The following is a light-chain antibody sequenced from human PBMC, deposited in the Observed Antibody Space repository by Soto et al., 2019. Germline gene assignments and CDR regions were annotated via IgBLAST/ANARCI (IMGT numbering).Light chain of an antibody. Sequence: QSALTQPRSVSGSPGQSVTISCTGTSSDVVDYNYVSWYQQHPGKSPKRMIYEVSKWPSGVPDRVSGSKAGHTASLTISGLQAEDEADYYCCSYAGSYTYVFGTGTKLTVL. CDR2: EVS. CDR1: SSDVVDYNY. J-gene: IGLJ1*01. V-gene: IGLV2-11*01. CDR3: CSYAGSYTYV.